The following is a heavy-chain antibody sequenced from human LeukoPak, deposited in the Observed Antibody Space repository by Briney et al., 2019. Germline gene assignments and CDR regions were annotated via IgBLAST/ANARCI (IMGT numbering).Heavy chain of an antibody. J-gene: IGHJ6*02. V-gene: IGHV7-4-1*02. D-gene: IGHD2-15*01. CDR1: GYTFTTYA. CDR3: ARDLGYCSGGSCFYYAMDV. Sequence: GASVKVSCKASGYTFTTYAMNWVRQAPGQGLGWMGWINTDTGNPTYAQGFTGRFVFSLDTSVDTAYLQISSLKAEDTAVYYCARDLGYCSGGSCFYYAMDVWGQGTTVTVSS. CDR2: INTDTGNP.